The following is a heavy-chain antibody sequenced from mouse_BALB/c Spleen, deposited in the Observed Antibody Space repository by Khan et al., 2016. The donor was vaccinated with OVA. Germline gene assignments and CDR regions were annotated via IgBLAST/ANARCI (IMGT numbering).Heavy chain of an antibody. Sequence: EVELVESGGGFVKPGGSLKLSCAASGFTFSNYGLSWVRQTPEKRLEWVATISSGGSYTYYPDSVKGRFTISRDNAENTLYLQMSSLRSEDTAMYYCARTPGYDGSGYFDYWGQGTTLTVSS. CDR1: GFTFSNYG. V-gene: IGHV5-9-3*01. D-gene: IGHD1-1*01. CDR2: ISSGGSYT. CDR3: ARTPGYDGSGYFDY. J-gene: IGHJ2*01.